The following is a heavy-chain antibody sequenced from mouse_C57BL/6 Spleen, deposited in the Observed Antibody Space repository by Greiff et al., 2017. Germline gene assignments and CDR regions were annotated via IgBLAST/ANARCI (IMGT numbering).Heavy chain of an antibody. D-gene: IGHD4-1*01. CDR2: IDPADSYT. CDR3: ARTGTTENWYFDV. V-gene: IGHV1-50*01. Sequence: QVQLQPPGAELVKPGASVKLSCKASGYTFTSYWMPWVKQRPGQGLEWIGTIDPADSYTNYNQKFKGKATLTVDTSSSTAYMQRSSLTSEDSAVYYCARTGTTENWYFDVWGTGTTVTVSS. J-gene: IGHJ1*03. CDR1: GYTFTSYW.